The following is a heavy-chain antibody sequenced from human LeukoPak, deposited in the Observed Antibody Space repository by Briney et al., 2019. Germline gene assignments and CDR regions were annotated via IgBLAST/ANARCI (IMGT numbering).Heavy chain of an antibody. V-gene: IGHV3-64*01. CDR1: GFTFSSYA. CDR2: ISSNGGST. J-gene: IGHJ3*02. D-gene: IGHD3-16*01. Sequence: SGGPLRLSCAASGFTFSSYAMHWVRQAPGKGLEYVSAISSNGGSTYYANSVKGRFTISRDNSKNTPYLQMGSLRAEDMAVYYCARVKLGILGAFDIWGQGTMVTVSS. CDR3: ARVKLGILGAFDI.